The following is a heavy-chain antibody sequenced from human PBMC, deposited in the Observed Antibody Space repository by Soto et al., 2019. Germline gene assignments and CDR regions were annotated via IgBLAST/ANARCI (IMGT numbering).Heavy chain of an antibody. CDR1: GASIKTGGFY. V-gene: IGHV4-31*03. J-gene: IGHJ4*02. D-gene: IGHD4-17*01. CDR2: GSHTGSR. CDR3: ARVKVTTESFDS. Sequence: PSETLSLTCSVSGASIKTGGFYWIWVRHYPGKGLDWIGYGSHTGSRYLNPSLRSRITISLDTPNNQFSLRLTSVTAADTAVYYCARVKVTTESFDSWGQGSLVTVSS.